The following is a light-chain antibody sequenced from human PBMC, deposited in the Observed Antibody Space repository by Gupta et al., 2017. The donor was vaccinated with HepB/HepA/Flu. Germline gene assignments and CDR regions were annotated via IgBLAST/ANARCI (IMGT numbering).Light chain of an antibody. V-gene: IGLV2-14*03. Sequence: QSALTQPASVSGSPGPSTPISWTGTSSDVGDYNYVSWYQQHPGKAPKLIIYDVTNRPSGVSNRFSGSKSGNTASLTISGLRAEDEADYYCSSYSSSSTLFYVFGTGTKVTVL. CDR3: SSYSSSSTLFYV. CDR1: SSDVGDYNY. CDR2: DVT. J-gene: IGLJ1*01.